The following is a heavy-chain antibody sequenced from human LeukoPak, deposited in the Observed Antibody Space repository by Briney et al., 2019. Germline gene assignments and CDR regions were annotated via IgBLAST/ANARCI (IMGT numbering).Heavy chain of an antibody. J-gene: IGHJ6*03. Sequence: PGGSLRLSCAASGFTVSSNYMSWVRQAPGKGLEWVSVIYSGGSTYYADSVKGRFTISRDNSKNTLYLQMNSLRAEDTAVYYCARGVRYFDRGYYYYYMDVWGKGTTVTVSS. CDR1: GFTVSSNY. CDR2: IYSGGST. CDR3: ARGVRYFDRGYYYYYMDV. V-gene: IGHV3-53*01. D-gene: IGHD3-9*01.